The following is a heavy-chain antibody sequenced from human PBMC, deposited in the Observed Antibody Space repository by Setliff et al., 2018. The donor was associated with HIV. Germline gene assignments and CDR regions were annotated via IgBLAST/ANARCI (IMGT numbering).Heavy chain of an antibody. D-gene: IGHD3-22*01. CDR2: INPKSDGT. J-gene: IGHJ4*02. CDR1: GYSFTDYY. Sequence: ASVKVSCKASGYSFTDYYIHWVRQAPGQGLEWMGWINPKSDGTNYQGWITMTRDTSISTAYMELSRLRSGDTAVYYCARGMDYYDTSGYYQYYFDYWGQGTLVTVSS. CDR3: ARGMDYYDTSGYYQYYFDY. V-gene: IGHV1-2*04.